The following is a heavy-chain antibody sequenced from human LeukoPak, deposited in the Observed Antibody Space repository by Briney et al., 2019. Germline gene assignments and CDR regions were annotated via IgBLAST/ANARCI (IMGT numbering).Heavy chain of an antibody. D-gene: IGHD6-13*01. J-gene: IGHJ4*02. V-gene: IGHV3-23*01. CDR2: ISGSGGST. CDR3: AKWSSSWYYYFDY. CDR1: GFTSSSYA. Sequence: PGGSLRLSCAASGFTSSSYAMSWVRQAPGKGLEWVSAISGSGGSTYYADSVKGRFTISRDNSKNTLYLQMNSLRAEDTAVYYCAKWSSSWYYYFDYWGQGTLVTVSS.